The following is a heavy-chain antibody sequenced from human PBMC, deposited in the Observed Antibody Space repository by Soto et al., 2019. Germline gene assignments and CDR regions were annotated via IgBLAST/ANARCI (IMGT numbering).Heavy chain of an antibody. D-gene: IGHD3-22*01. Sequence: GGSLRLSCAASGVSFSNYGIHWVRQAPGKGLEWVAVISFDGGRKYFLDSVEGRFTISRDNSKNTLYLQMNSLRAEDTAVYYCARDQRYYDSSGYYYVYWGEGTLVTVSS. CDR2: ISFDGGRK. J-gene: IGHJ4*02. CDR1: GVSFSNYG. V-gene: IGHV3-30*03. CDR3: ARDQRYYDSSGYYYVY.